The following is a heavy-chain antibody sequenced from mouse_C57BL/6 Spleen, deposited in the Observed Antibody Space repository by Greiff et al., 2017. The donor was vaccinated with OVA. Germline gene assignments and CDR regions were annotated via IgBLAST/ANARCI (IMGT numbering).Heavy chain of an antibody. V-gene: IGHV5-9*01. D-gene: IGHD2-4*01. Sequence: EVQLMESGGGLVKPGGSLKLSCAASGFTFSSYTMSWVRQTPEKRLEWVATISGGGGNTYYPDSVKGRFTISRDNAKNTLYLQMSSLRSEDTALYYCARDDYDRYYAMDYWGQGTSVTVSS. CDR3: ARDDYDRYYAMDY. CDR2: ISGGGGNT. J-gene: IGHJ4*01. CDR1: GFTFSSYT.